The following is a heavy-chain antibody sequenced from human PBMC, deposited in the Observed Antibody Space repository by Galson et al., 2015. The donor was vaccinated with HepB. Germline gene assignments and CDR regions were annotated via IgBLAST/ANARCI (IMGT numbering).Heavy chain of an antibody. J-gene: IGHJ6*02. Sequence: SLRLSCAASGFTFSSYGMHWVRQALGKGLEWVAFIRYDGSNKYYADSVKGRFTISRDNSKNTLYLQMNSLRAEDTAVYYCANSMRDYDILTGSSGVRYYYYGMDVWGQGTTVTVSS. V-gene: IGHV3-30*02. D-gene: IGHD3-9*01. CDR1: GFTFSSYG. CDR2: IRYDGSNK. CDR3: ANSMRDYDILTGSSGVRYYYYGMDV.